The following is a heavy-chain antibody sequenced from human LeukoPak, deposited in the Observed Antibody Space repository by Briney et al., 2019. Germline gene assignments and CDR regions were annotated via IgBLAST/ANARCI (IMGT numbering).Heavy chain of an antibody. J-gene: IGHJ4*02. CDR3: TRQQLVFEY. Sequence: SGRSLRLSCAASGFTFSNAWMSWVRQAPGKGLEWVGHIKSKTDGRTTDYAAPVKGRFTISRDDSKNSLYLQMNSLKTEDTAVYYCTRQQLVFEYWGQGTLVTVSS. CDR2: IKSKTDGRTT. D-gene: IGHD6-13*01. CDR1: GFTFSNAW. V-gene: IGHV3-15*01.